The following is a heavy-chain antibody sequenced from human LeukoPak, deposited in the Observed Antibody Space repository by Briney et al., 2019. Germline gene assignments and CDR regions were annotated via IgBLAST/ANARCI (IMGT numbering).Heavy chain of an antibody. J-gene: IGHJ5*02. Sequence: GGSLRLSCAASGFSISNHWMSWVRQAPGKGLEWVANMKQDGSEKWYVDSVKGRFTISRDNAENSLYLHMNSLRAEDTAVYYCAKNGFAASGSEFPGDRWGQGTLVTVSS. CDR2: MKQDGSEK. CDR3: AKNGFAASGSEFPGDR. V-gene: IGHV3-7*02. CDR1: GFSISNHW. D-gene: IGHD6-25*01.